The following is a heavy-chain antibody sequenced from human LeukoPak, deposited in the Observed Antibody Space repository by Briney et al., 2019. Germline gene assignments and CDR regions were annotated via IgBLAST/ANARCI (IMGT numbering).Heavy chain of an antibody. CDR2: ISAYNGNT. V-gene: IGHV1-18*01. D-gene: IGHD4-11*01. CDR3: ARLRTTVTDYYYYGMDV. CDR1: GYTLTELS. Sequence: GASVKVSCKVSGYTLTELSMHWVRQAPGQGLEWMGWISAYNGNTSYAQKLQGRVTMTTDTSTSTAYMELRSLRSDDTAVYYCARLRTTVTDYYYYGMDVWGQGTTVTVSS. J-gene: IGHJ6*02.